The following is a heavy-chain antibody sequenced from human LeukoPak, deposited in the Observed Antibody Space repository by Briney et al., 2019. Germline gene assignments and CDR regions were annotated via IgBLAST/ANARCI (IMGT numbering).Heavy chain of an antibody. CDR2: INTDGTIT. CDR1: GFTFSSYW. J-gene: IGHJ4*02. V-gene: IGHV3-74*03. Sequence: GGSLRLSCAASGFTFSSYWMHWVRQAPGKGLVWASRINTDGTITTYADSVKGRFTISRDNAKNTLYLQMNSLRAEDTAVYYCTKDLTGEVDYWGQGTLVPVSS. CDR3: TKDLTGEVDY. D-gene: IGHD7-27*01.